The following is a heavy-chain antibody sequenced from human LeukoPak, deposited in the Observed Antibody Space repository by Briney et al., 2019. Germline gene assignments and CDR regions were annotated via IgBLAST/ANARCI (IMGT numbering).Heavy chain of an antibody. J-gene: IGHJ1*01. D-gene: IGHD3-22*01. CDR3: ARRRYYDSSGYLE. CDR1: GDSVSRSDSY. V-gene: IGHV4-39*01. Sequence: TSETLFLTCTIFGDSVSRSDSYWDWIRQPPGKGLEWIGTIYYSGRTYYSPSLKSRVTLSVDMSNNQFSLTLSSVTAADTALYFCARRRYYDSSGYLEWGQGTLVTVSS. CDR2: IYYSGRT.